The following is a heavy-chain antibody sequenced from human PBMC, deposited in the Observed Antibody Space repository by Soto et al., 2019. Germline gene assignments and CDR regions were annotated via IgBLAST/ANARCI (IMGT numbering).Heavy chain of an antibody. CDR3: AKGPRNWGFDY. CDR1: GYTFTSYG. V-gene: IGHV1-18*01. CDR2: ISAYNGNT. D-gene: IGHD7-27*01. Sequence: ASVKVSCKASGYTFTSYGISWVRQAPGQGLEWMGWISAYNGNTNYAQKLQGRVTMTRDTSISTAYMELSSLTSEDTAVYYCAKGPRNWGFDYWGQGTLVTAPQ. J-gene: IGHJ4*02.